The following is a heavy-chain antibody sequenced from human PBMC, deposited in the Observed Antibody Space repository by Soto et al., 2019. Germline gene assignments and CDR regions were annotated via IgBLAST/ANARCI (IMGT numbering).Heavy chain of an antibody. CDR3: ARARIGTTDYFDY. CDR2: VYYSGST. CDR1: GGSINSRSYS. D-gene: IGHD4-17*01. J-gene: IGHJ4*02. V-gene: IGHV4-39*07. Sequence: SETLSLTCTVSGGSINSRSYSWGWIRQPPGKGLEWIGTVYYSGSTYYNPSLKSRVTVSVDMSKNQFSLKLSSVTAADTAVYYCARARIGTTDYFDYWGQGTLVTVSS.